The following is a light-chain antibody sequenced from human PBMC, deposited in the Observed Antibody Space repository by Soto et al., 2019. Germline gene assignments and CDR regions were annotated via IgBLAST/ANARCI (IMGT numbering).Light chain of an antibody. Sequence: QSALTQPASVSGSPGQSVTISCTGTSSDDGGYNYVSWYRQLPGEAPKLILYGASDRPSGVSDRFSGSKSGDTASLTVSGLQAVDEADYYCSSYTSTRAYVFGTGTKVTVL. CDR3: SSYTSTRAYV. CDR2: GAS. J-gene: IGLJ1*01. V-gene: IGLV2-14*01. CDR1: SSDDGGYNY.